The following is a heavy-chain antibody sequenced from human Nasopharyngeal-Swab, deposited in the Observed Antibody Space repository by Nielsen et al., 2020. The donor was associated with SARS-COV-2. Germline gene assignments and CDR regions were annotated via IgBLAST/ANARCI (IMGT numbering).Heavy chain of an antibody. CDR2: ISSSDSIR. CDR3: ARAGAVAGTSRSRYYYGMDV. J-gene: IGHJ6*02. Sequence: SRQSPGKGLEWVSDISSSDSIRYYADSVKGRFTISRDNAKNSLYLQMNSLRAEDTAVYYCARAGAVAGTSRSRYYYGMDVWGQGTTVTVSS. D-gene: IGHD6-19*01. V-gene: IGHV3-11*01.